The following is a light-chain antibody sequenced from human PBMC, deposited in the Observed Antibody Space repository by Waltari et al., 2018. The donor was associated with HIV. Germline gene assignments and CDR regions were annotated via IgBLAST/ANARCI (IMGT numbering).Light chain of an antibody. CDR3: SSYTSSRTWV. CDR2: EVS. CDR1: SSAAGGYYY. J-gene: IGLJ3*02. Sequence: QSALTQPASVSGSPGQSITISCTGTSSAAGGYYYLSWYHQHPGKAPKLMIYEVSNRPSGVSNRFSGSKSGNTASLTISGLQAEDEADYYCSSYTSSRTWVFGGGTKLTVL. V-gene: IGLV2-14*01.